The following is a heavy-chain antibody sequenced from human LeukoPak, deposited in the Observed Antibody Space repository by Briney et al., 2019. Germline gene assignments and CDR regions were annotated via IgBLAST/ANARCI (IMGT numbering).Heavy chain of an antibody. Sequence: ASVKVSCKATGGGFTYYTITWVRQAPGQGLEWMGGILPIFGTTDYAQKFQGRVTMTADESTSTAYMELSSPRSEDTAVYYCAREGTGIGAFDIWGQGTMVTVSS. J-gene: IGHJ3*02. D-gene: IGHD1-1*01. V-gene: IGHV1-69*13. CDR3: AREGTGIGAFDI. CDR2: ILPIFGTT. CDR1: GGGFTYYT.